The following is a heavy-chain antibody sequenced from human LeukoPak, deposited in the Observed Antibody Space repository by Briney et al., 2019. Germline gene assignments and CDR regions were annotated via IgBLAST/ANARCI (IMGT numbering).Heavy chain of an antibody. V-gene: IGHV3-30*03. D-gene: IGHD6-19*01. CDR3: ARGLYDNGWYYFDY. CDR2: ISFDGDNK. CDR1: GFTFETYA. J-gene: IGHJ4*02. Sequence: GGSLRLSCAASGFTFETYAMHWVRQAPAKGLEWVAVISFDGDNKYYAESVKGRFTITRDNSEKTLYLQMNRLRAEDTAVYYCARGLYDNGWYYFDYWGQGTLVTVSS.